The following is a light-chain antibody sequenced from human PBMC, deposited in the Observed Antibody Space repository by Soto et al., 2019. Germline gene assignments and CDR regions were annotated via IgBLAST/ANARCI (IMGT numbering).Light chain of an antibody. CDR3: CSYAGSYTWV. CDR1: SNDLGTSNF. CDR2: DIN. Sequence: QSALTQPRSVSGSPGQSVTISCTGTSNDLGTSNFVSWYQQLPDKAPKLMIFDINERPSGVPDRFSGSKSGNTASLTISGLQADDEADYFCCSYAGSYTWVFGGGTKLTVL. J-gene: IGLJ3*02. V-gene: IGLV2-11*01.